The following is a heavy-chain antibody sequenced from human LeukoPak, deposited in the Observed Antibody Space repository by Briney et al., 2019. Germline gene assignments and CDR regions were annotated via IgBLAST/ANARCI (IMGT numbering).Heavy chain of an antibody. Sequence: SETLSLTCTVSGGSISSGSYYWSWIRQPAGKGVEWLGRIYTSGSTNYNPSLKSRVTISVDTSKNQFSLKLSSVTAGDTAVYYCARDPGYYYDSSGYALGYWGQGTLVTVSS. CDR2: IYTSGST. D-gene: IGHD3-22*01. CDR3: ARDPGYYYDSSGYALGY. J-gene: IGHJ4*02. V-gene: IGHV4-61*02. CDR1: GGSISSGSYY.